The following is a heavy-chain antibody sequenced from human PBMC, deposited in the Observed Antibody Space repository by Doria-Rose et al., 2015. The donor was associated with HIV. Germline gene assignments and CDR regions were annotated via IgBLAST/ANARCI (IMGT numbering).Heavy chain of an antibody. CDR2: ISSSGSSI. Sequence: KPGGSLRLSCAASGFTFSDYSMSWIRQAPGKGLEWVSYISSSGSSIHYADSVKGQFTISGDNAKNSLYLQMNSLRAEDTAVYYCARDAHYDSSGYFNYWGQGTLVTVSS. D-gene: IGHD3-22*01. CDR3: ARDAHYDSSGYFNY. CDR1: GFTFSDYS. V-gene: IGHV3-11*04. J-gene: IGHJ4*02.